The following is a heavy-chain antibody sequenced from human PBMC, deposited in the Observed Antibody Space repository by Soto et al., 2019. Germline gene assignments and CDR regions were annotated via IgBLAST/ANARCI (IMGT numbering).Heavy chain of an antibody. Sequence: GGSLRLSCAASGFTVRSYSMNWVRQAPGKGLEWVSYISSSSSTIYYADSVKGRFTISRDNAKNSLYLQMNSLRDEDTAVYYCASAGRLERGYWGQGTLVTSPQ. D-gene: IGHD1-1*01. V-gene: IGHV3-48*02. CDR2: ISSSSSTI. CDR1: GFTVRSYS. CDR3: ASAGRLERGY. J-gene: IGHJ4*02.